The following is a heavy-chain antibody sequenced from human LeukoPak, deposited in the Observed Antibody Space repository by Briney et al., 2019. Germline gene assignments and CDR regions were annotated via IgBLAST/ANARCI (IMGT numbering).Heavy chain of an antibody. V-gene: IGHV3-48*01. CDR1: GFTFSSYS. Sequence: GGSLRLSCAASGFTFSSYSMNWVRQAPGKGLEWVSYISSSSSTIYYADSVKGRFTISRDNAKNSLYLQMNSLRAEDTAVYYCAKLLRFGESHDTHFDYWGQGTLVTVSS. CDR2: ISSSSSTI. J-gene: IGHJ4*02. D-gene: IGHD3-10*01. CDR3: AKLLRFGESHDTHFDY.